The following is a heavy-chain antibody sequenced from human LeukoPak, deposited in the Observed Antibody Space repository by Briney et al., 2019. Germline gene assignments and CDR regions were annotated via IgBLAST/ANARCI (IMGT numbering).Heavy chain of an antibody. CDR3: ARERYCSSTSCYNYGMDV. D-gene: IGHD2-2*02. J-gene: IGHJ6*02. CDR2: ISNNGGYT. Sequence: GGSLRLSCAASGFTFSSSAMSWVRQAPGKGLEWVSAISNNGGYTYYADSVQGRFTISRDNSKSTLCLQMNSLRAEDTAVYYCARERYCSSTSCYNYGMDVWGHGTTVTVSS. V-gene: IGHV3-23*01. CDR1: GFTFSSSA.